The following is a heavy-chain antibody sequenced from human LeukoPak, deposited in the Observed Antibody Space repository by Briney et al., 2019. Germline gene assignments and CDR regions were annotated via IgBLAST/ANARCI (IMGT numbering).Heavy chain of an antibody. V-gene: IGHV4-59*01. Sequence: PSETLSLTCTVSGGSISSYYWSWIRQPPGKGLEWIGYIYYSGSTNYNPSLKSRVTISVDTSKNQFSLKLCSVTAADTAVYYCASSITAEYYFDYWGQGTLVTVSS. CDR3: ASSITAEYYFDY. D-gene: IGHD3-10*01. CDR2: IYYSGST. CDR1: GGSISSYY. J-gene: IGHJ4*02.